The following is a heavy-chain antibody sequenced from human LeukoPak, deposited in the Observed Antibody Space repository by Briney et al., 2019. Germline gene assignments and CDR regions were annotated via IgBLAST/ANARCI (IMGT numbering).Heavy chain of an antibody. CDR3: VVGGSPGY. J-gene: IGHJ4*02. CDR1: GLAFSAYK. Sequence: GGSLRLSCAASGLAFSAYKMHWVRQAPRKGLVWVSRISTDGYTTDYADFVQGRFTTSRDNTKNTWSLEMNSLRAEDTAVYYCVVGGSPGYWGQGTLVTVSS. D-gene: IGHD2-15*01. V-gene: IGHV3-74*01. CDR2: ISTDGYTT.